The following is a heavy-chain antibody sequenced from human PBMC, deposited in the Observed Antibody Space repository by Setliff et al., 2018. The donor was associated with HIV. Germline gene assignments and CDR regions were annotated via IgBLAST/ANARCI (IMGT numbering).Heavy chain of an antibody. Sequence: ASVKVSCKASGYAFTNYYLHWVRQAPGQGLAWMGILNPSGGSTIYAQKLQGRVTMTRDTSTNTVYMELSSLRSGDAAVYYCAREPISYRDFVVVAAAFDIWGQGTMVTVSS. D-gene: IGHD2-15*01. V-gene: IGHV1-46*01. CDR1: GYAFTNYY. CDR2: LNPSGGST. J-gene: IGHJ3*02. CDR3: AREPISYRDFVVVAAAFDI.